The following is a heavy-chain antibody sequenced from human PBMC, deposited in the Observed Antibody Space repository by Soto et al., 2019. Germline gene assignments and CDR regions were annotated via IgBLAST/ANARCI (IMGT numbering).Heavy chain of an antibody. D-gene: IGHD6-19*01. V-gene: IGHV2-5*02. CDR3: AHNLVAGTSWFDP. Sequence: QITLKESGPTLVKPTQTLTLTCTFSGFSLSTSGVGVVWIRQPPGKALEWLGIIYWDDDKRYSPSLKSRLTIAQETTKTQVVLTMTTMDPVDTGTYYCAHNLVAGTSWFDPWGQGTLVTVSS. J-gene: IGHJ5*02. CDR1: GFSLSTSGVG. CDR2: IYWDDDK.